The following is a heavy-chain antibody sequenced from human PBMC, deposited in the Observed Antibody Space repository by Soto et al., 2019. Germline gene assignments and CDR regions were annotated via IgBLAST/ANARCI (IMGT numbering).Heavy chain of an antibody. V-gene: IGHV3-74*01. CDR1: GFTFRSYW. J-gene: IGHJ4*02. D-gene: IGHD5-18*01. Sequence: GGSLRLSCAAAGFTFRSYWMHWVRQAPGKGLVWVSRINNDGRSTSYADSVKGRFTASRDNAKNTLYLQMNSLRAEDTAVYYCARDVQLQSFDYWGQGTLVTVSS. CDR2: INNDGRST. CDR3: ARDVQLQSFDY.